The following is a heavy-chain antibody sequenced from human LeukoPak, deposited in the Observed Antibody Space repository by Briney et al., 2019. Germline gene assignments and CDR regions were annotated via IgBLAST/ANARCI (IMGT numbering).Heavy chain of an antibody. CDR2: ISGSGGST. V-gene: IGHV3-23*01. J-gene: IGHJ3*02. Sequence: GGSLRLSCAASGFTFSSYSMNWVRQAPGKGLEWVSAISGSGGSTYYADSVKGRFTISRDNSKNTLYLQMNSLRAEDTAVYYCAKVPARDDYGDYVYDAFDIWGQGTMVTVSS. D-gene: IGHD4-17*01. CDR1: GFTFSSYS. CDR3: AKVPARDDYGDYVYDAFDI.